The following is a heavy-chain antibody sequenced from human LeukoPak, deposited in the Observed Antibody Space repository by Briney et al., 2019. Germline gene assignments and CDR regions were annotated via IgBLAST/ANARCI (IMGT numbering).Heavy chain of an antibody. CDR3: ARELIVEVPAANWFDP. J-gene: IGHJ5*02. CDR1: GYSISSGYY. Sequence: ASETLSLTCAVSGYSISSGYYWGWIRQPPGKGLEWIGSIYHSGSTYYNPSLKSRVTISVDTSKNQFSLKLSSVTAADTAVYYCARELIVEVPAANWFDPWGQGTLVTVSS. D-gene: IGHD2-2*01. CDR2: IYHSGST. V-gene: IGHV4-38-2*02.